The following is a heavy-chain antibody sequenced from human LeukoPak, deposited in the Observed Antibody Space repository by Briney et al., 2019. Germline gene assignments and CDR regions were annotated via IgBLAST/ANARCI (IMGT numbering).Heavy chain of an antibody. D-gene: IGHD3-16*01. V-gene: IGHV4-61*02. J-gene: IGHJ2*01. Sequence: QPSQTLSLTCTVSGGSISSGSYYWSWIRQPAGKGLEWIGRIYTSGSTNYNPSLKSRVTISVDTSKNQFSLKLSSVTAADTAVYYCARGGGSDWYFDLWGRGTRVTVSS. CDR1: GGSISSGSYY. CDR3: ARGGGSDWYFDL. CDR2: IYTSGST.